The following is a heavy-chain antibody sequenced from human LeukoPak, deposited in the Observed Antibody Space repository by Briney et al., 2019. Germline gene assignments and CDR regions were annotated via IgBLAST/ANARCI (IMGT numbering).Heavy chain of an antibody. CDR3: AGSSIVAAFFDY. CDR1: GYTFTGYY. V-gene: IGHV1-2*02. Sequence: PGASVKVSCKASGYTFTGYYMHWVRQAPGQGLEWMGWINPNSGGTNYAQKFQGRVTMTRDTSISTAFMELSRLRSDDTAVYYCAGSSIVAAFFDYWGQGTLVTVSS. J-gene: IGHJ4*02. D-gene: IGHD1-26*01. CDR2: INPNSGGT.